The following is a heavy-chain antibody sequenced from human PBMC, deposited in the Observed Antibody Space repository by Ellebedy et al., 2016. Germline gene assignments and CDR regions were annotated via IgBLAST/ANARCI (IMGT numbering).Heavy chain of an antibody. J-gene: IGHJ6*02. Sequence: ASVKVSXXASGYTFTSYDINWVRQATGQGLEWMGWMNPNSGNTGYAQKFQGRVTITADESTSTAYMELSSLRSEDTAVYYCARDPYSSSWYVYFGGYYYGMDVWGQGTTVTVSS. D-gene: IGHD6-13*01. V-gene: IGHV1-8*01. CDR3: ARDPYSSSWYVYFGGYYYGMDV. CDR2: MNPNSGNT. CDR1: GYTFTSYD.